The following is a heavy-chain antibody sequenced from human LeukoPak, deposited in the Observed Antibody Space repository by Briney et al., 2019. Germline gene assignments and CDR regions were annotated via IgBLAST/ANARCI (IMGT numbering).Heavy chain of an antibody. CDR1: GFTFSSYA. V-gene: IGHV3-23*01. Sequence: PGGSLSLSCAAAGFTFSSYAMSWVRQAPGKGLEWVSAIPGSGDCTNYADSVKGRLTISRDNSKNTLYLQMNSLRAEDTAVYYCSKRSGVSYGYYDYWGQGTLVTVSS. J-gene: IGHJ4*02. D-gene: IGHD1-26*01. CDR3: SKRSGVSYGYYDY. CDR2: IPGSGDCT.